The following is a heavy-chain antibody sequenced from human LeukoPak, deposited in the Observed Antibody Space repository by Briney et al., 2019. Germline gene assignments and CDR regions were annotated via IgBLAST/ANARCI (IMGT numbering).Heavy chain of an antibody. CDR3: ARYRHLGY. V-gene: IGHV3-7*01. CDR2: INQNGGEK. J-gene: IGHJ4*02. CDR1: GFTFSGHW. Sequence: GGSLRLSCADSGFTFSGHWMNWVRQAPGKGLEWVANINQNGGEKYYVDSVKGRFTISRDNGKNSLYLQMNSLRAEDTAVYYCARYRHLGYWGQGTLVTISS.